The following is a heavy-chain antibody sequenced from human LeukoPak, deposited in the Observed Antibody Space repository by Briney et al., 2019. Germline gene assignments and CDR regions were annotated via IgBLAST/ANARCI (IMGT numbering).Heavy chain of an antibody. V-gene: IGHV1-18*01. Sequence: GASLKLSCKASGYTFTSHSISWVRQAPGHELEWMGWISAYNGNTNYAQKLQCRVTMTPDTSTSTAYMERRSLTCDDTAVYYCARVAEGLQSDSDWIDPWGQGNLVTVSS. CDR2: ISAYNGNT. J-gene: IGHJ5*02. CDR1: GYTFTSHS. CDR3: ARVAEGLQSDSDWIDP. D-gene: IGHD5-24*01.